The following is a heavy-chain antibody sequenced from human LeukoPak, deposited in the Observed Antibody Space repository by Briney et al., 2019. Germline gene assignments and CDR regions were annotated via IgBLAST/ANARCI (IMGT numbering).Heavy chain of an antibody. CDR3: ARESYSSGWY. Sequence: GGSLRLSCAASGFTFSGKAMHWVRQAPGKGLEWVAVISYDGSNKYYVDSVKGRFTISRDSSMNTLYLQMNSLRAEDTAVYYCARESYSSGWYWGQGTLVTVSS. D-gene: IGHD6-19*01. J-gene: IGHJ4*02. CDR1: GFTFSGKA. CDR2: ISYDGSNK. V-gene: IGHV3-30-3*01.